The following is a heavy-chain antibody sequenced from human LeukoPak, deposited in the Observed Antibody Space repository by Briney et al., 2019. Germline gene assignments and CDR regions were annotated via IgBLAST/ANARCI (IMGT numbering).Heavy chain of an antibody. V-gene: IGHV1-2*02. CDR3: ARVPDYYGSGSQYYYYMDV. CDR2: INPNSGGT. J-gene: IGHJ6*03. CDR1: GYTFTGYY. Sequence: GASVKVSCKASGYTFTGYYMHWVRQAPGQGLEWMGWINPNSGGTNYAQKFQGRVTMTRDTSISTAYMELSRLRSDDTAVYYCARVPDYYGSGSQYYYYMDVWGKGTTVTVSS. D-gene: IGHD3-10*01.